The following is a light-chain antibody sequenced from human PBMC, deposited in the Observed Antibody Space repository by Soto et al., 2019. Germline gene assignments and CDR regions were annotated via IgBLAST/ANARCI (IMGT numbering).Light chain of an antibody. J-gene: IGLJ1*01. Sequence: QSALTQPASVSGSPGQSITISCTGTSSDVGGYNYVSWYQQHQGKAPKLMIYEVSNRPSGVSNRFSGSKSGNTASLTISGLQADDEADYYCSSYTSSSTSYGVGTGTKLTGL. CDR1: SSDVGGYNY. CDR2: EVS. CDR3: SSYTSSSTSYG. V-gene: IGLV2-14*01.